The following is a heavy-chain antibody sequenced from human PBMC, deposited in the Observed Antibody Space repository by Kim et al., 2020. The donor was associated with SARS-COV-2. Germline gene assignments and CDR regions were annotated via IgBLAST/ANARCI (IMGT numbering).Heavy chain of an antibody. CDR1: GFTFSSYS. V-gene: IGHV3-21*01. J-gene: IGHJ3*02. D-gene: IGHD1-7*01. Sequence: GGSLRLSCAASGFTFSSYSMNWVRQAPGKGLDWVSSISSISSYIYYADSVKGRFTISRDNAKNSLYLQINSLRAEDTAVYYCAREGYNWNFGGGVFDIWG. CDR2: ISSISSYI. CDR3: AREGYNWNFGGGVFDI.